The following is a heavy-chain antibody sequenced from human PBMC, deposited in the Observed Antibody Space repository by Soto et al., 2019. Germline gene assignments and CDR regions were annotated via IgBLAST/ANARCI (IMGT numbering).Heavy chain of an antibody. CDR2: AYHNRLT. CDR3: ARDAAVPVEAARFDY. CDR1: GDSVTSNVW. D-gene: IGHD6-19*01. J-gene: IGHJ4*02. Sequence: QVQLQESGPGLVKPSGTLSLTCAVSGDSVTSNVWWSWVRQPPGKGLEWIGEAYHNRLTDYNPSLKSRVTISVDTSKNEFSLKLTSLTAADTAIEYCARDAAVPVEAARFDYWGQGTLVTVSS. V-gene: IGHV4-4*02.